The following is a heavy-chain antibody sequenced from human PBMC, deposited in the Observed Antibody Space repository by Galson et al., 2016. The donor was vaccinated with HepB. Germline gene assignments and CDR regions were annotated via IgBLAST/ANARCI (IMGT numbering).Heavy chain of an antibody. CDR2: ISGSGAST. J-gene: IGHJ4*02. V-gene: IGHV3-23*01. Sequence: SLRLSCAASGFTFSNYDMSWVRQAPGRGLEWVSGISGSGASTTYAASVKGRFTISRDNSKNTLFLQMSSLRAEDSAVYYCARDIGDCSSGTCYSDYLDYWGQGTLVAVSS. CDR1: GFTFSNYD. D-gene: IGHD2-15*01. CDR3: ARDIGDCSSGTCYSDYLDY.